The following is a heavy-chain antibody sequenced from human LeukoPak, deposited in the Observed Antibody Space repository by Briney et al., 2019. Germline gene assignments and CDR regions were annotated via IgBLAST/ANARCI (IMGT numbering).Heavy chain of an antibody. CDR3: ARGSAIIVVVTPFDY. J-gene: IGHJ4*02. CDR1: GFTFSSYS. Sequence: GGSLRLSCAASGFTFSSYSMNWVRQAPGKGLEWVSSISSSSSYIYYADSVKGRFTISRDNAKNSLYLQMNSLRAEDTAVYYCARGSAIIVVVTPFDYWGQGTLVTVSS. V-gene: IGHV3-21*01. CDR2: ISSSSSYI. D-gene: IGHD3-22*01.